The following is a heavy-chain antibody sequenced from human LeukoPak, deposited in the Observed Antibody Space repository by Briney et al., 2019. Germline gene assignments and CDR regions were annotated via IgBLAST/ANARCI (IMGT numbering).Heavy chain of an antibody. V-gene: IGHV1-2*02. CDR1: GYTFTGYY. CDR2: INSNSGCT. D-gene: IGHD2-2*01. CDR3: ARAGRYCSSTSCFIMDV. Sequence: ASVKVSCKASGYTFTGYYMHWVRQAPGQGLEWMGWINSNSGCTNFVHKFYGRVTITRDRSISTASMDLSRLSSSEAAVYYFARAGRYCSSTSCFIMDVWGKGTTVTISS. J-gene: IGHJ6*03.